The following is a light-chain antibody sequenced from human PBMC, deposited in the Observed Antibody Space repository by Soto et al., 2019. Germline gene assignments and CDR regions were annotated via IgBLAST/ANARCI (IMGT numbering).Light chain of an antibody. J-gene: IGLJ3*02. CDR1: SSDVGGYIY. CDR3: GSYTSTTTWV. Sequence: QSALTQPASVSGSPGQSITISCTGTSSDVGGYIYVSWYQQHPGKAPKLMIYEVTNRPSGVSNRFSGSKSGNTASLTISGLQAEDDADYFCGSYTSTTTWVFGGGTKVTVL. CDR2: EVT. V-gene: IGLV2-14*01.